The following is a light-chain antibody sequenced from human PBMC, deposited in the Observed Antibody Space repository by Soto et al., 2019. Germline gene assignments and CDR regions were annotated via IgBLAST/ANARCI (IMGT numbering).Light chain of an antibody. CDR1: KNDIGVYDF. CDR3: KSYAGSNTYV. CDR2: EVV. V-gene: IGLV2-8*01. Sequence: QSVLTQPPSASVSPGQSVTISCTGTKNDIGVYDFVSWYQHHPGKAPRLIIYEVVQRPSGVPDRFSGSKSGNTASLTVSGLQAADEADYFCKSYAGSNTYVFGSGTKVTAL. J-gene: IGLJ1*01.